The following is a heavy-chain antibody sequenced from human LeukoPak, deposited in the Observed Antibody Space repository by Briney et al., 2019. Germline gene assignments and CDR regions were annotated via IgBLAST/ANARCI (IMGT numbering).Heavy chain of an antibody. CDR2: INSDGTST. CDR3: ARDVDFDY. V-gene: IGHV3-74*01. CDR1: GFTSSSYW. J-gene: IGHJ4*02. Sequence: GGSLRLSCVASGFTSSSYWMHWVRQDPVKGLVWVSRINSDGTSTTYADSVKGRFTISRDNAEKTVYLQMDSLTADDSAVYYCARDVDFDYWGQGTLVTVSS.